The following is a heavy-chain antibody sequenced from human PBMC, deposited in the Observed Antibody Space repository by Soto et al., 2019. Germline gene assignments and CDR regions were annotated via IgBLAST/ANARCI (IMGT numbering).Heavy chain of an antibody. J-gene: IGHJ4*02. D-gene: IGHD1-26*01. CDR3: ARASQPLRWLGSFDS. Sequence: QVQLVQSVAEVKKPGSSVKVSCKASGASFSSYALNWVRQAPRQGLEWLGGIIPVFDTANYSQKFQGRVTITADESTSTVYMDLSNLKSEDTAIYYCARASQPLRWLGSFDSWGQGALVTVSS. V-gene: IGHV1-69*12. CDR1: GASFSSYA. CDR2: IIPVFDTA.